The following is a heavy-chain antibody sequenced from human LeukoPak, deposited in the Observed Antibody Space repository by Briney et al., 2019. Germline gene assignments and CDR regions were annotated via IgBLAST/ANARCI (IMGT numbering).Heavy chain of an antibody. CDR1: GGTFSSYA. CDR3: ASGILGYDSSGYYRVY. Sequence: SSVKVSCKASGGTFSSYAISWVRQAPGQGLEWMGGIIPIFGTANYVQKFQGRVTLTTDESTSTAYMELSSLRSEDTAVYYCASGILGYDSSGYYRVYWGQGTLVTVSS. CDR2: IIPIFGTA. V-gene: IGHV1-69*05. D-gene: IGHD3-22*01. J-gene: IGHJ4*02.